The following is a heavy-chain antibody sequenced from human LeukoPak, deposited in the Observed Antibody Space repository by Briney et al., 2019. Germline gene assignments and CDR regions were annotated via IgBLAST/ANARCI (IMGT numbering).Heavy chain of an antibody. CDR2: IYYSGST. CDR1: GGSISSSSYY. CDR3: ARFSPGSGSPPGGYY. J-gene: IGHJ4*02. Sequence: SETLSLTCTVSGGSISSSSYYWGWIRQPPGKGLEWIGSIYYSGSTYYNPSLKSRVTISVDTSKNQFSLKLSSVTAADTAVYYCARFSPGSGSPPGGYYWGQGTLVTVSS. D-gene: IGHD3-10*01. V-gene: IGHV4-39*07.